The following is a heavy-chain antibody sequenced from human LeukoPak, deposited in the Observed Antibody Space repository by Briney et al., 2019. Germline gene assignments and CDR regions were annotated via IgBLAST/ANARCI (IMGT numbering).Heavy chain of an antibody. Sequence: ASVKVSCKASGYTFTSYDINWVRQATGQGLEWMGWMNPDSGNTGYAQKFQGRVTMTRNTSISTAYMELSSLTSYDTAVDYCARYPYGSGSYYQKPFDYWGQGTLVTVPS. CDR2: MNPDSGNT. CDR1: GYTFTSYD. CDR3: ARYPYGSGSYYQKPFDY. J-gene: IGHJ4*01. D-gene: IGHD3-10*01. V-gene: IGHV1-8*01.